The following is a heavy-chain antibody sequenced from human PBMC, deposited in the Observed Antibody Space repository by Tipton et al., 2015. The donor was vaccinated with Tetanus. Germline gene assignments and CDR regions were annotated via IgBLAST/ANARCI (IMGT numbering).Heavy chain of an antibody. CDR2: IFHSGST. J-gene: IGHJ3*01. Sequence: TLSLTCSVSGASLRSGDYNWSWIRQPPGKGLEWIAYIFHSGSTNYSPSLKSRVAISMDTSKNQISLELSSVTAADTAVYYCARRSYCSSSRCFDAFDLWGQGTMVTVSS. CDR3: ARRSYCSSSRCFDAFDL. CDR1: GASLRSGDYN. V-gene: IGHV4-61*08. D-gene: IGHD2-2*01.